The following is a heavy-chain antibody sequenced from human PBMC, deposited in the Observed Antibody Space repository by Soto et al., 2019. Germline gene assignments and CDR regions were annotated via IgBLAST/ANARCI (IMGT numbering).Heavy chain of an antibody. CDR1: GGSISSGGYY. D-gene: IGHD3-22*01. CDR2: IYYSGST. J-gene: IGHJ6*02. CDR3: ASQYYYDSSGYEPYYYYGMDV. V-gene: IGHV4-31*03. Sequence: KPSDTLSLTCTVSGGSISSGGYYWSWIRQHPGKGLEWIGYIYYSGSTYYNPSLKSRVTISVDTSKNQFSLKLSSVTAADTAVYYCASQYYYDSSGYEPYYYYGMDVWGQGTTVTVSS.